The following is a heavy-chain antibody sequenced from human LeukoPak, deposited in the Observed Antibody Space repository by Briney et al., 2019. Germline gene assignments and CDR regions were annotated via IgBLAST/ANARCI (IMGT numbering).Heavy chain of an antibody. J-gene: IGHJ4*02. CDR2: INRNSGAT. CDR3: ATPWECTRPDCPFLH. V-gene: IGHV1-2*02. D-gene: IGHD6-6*01. Sequence: ASVTVSCKPSGFTLIGQYIHWVRQAPGQGLQWMGWINRNSGATTYAQNFQGRVTMTRDTSISTSYMELSSLRSDDTAIYYCATPWECTRPDCPFLHWGQGTLVTVSS. CDR1: GFTLIGQY.